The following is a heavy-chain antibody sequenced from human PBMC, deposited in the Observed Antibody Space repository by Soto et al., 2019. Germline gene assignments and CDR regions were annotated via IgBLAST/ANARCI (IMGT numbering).Heavy chain of an antibody. CDR1: GFTFSDYY. CDR3: AKAPFWSGFHGMDV. D-gene: IGHD3-3*01. V-gene: IGHV3-11*01. J-gene: IGHJ6*02. Sequence: QVQLVESGGGLVKPGGSLRLSCAASGFTFSDYYMNWIRQAPGKGLEWVSHISSSGGTIYYADSLKGRFTISRDNAKNSLYLEMNSLSAEDTAVYYWAKAPFWSGFHGMDVLGQGTTVTVSS. CDR2: ISSSGGTI.